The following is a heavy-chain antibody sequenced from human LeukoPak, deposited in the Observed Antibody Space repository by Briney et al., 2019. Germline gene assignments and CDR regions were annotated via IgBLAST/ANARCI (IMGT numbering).Heavy chain of an antibody. Sequence: GRSLRLSCAASGFTFDDYAMHWVRQAPGKGLEWVSGISWNSDTIGYADSVKGRFTISRDNAKNSLYLQMNSLRPEDMALYYCAKDISGGSSWSMDVWGKGTTVTVSS. CDR3: AKDISGGSSWSMDV. J-gene: IGHJ6*03. CDR2: ISWNSDTI. V-gene: IGHV3-9*03. CDR1: GFTFDDYA. D-gene: IGHD6-13*01.